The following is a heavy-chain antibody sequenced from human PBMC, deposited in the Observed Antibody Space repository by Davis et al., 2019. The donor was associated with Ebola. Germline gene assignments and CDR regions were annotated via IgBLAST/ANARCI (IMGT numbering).Heavy chain of an antibody. D-gene: IGHD3-22*01. V-gene: IGHV4-34*01. J-gene: IGHJ4*02. CDR2: INHSGST. CDR1: GGSFSGYY. CDR3: AGTTMIVAGAGSFDY. Sequence: PSETLSLTCAVYGGSFSGYYWSWIRQPPGKGLEWIGEINHSGSTNYNPSLKSRVTISVDTSKNQFSLKLSSVTAADTAVYYCAGTTMIVAGAGSFDYWGQGTLVTVSS.